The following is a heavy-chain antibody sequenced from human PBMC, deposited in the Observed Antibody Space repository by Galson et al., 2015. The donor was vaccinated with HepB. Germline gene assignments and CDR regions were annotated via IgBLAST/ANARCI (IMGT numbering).Heavy chain of an antibody. Sequence: SLRLSCAASGFAFNSYSMNWVRQAPGKGPEWVSHITSSSATIYYADTVKGRFTISRDNFKNLLYLQMNSLRAEDTAVYYCARDPLSGSYGNDAFDMWVQGTMVTVSS. CDR3: ARDPLSGSYGNDAFDM. J-gene: IGHJ3*02. CDR2: ITSSSATI. V-gene: IGHV3-48*01. D-gene: IGHD1-26*01. CDR1: GFAFNSYS.